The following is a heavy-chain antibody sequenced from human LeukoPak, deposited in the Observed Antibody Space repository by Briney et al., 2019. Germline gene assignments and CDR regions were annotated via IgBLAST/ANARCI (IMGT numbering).Heavy chain of an antibody. CDR2: ITSGTTYI. CDR1: GFTFSDYN. CDR3: ARGRDGYNVDAFDI. Sequence: PGGSLRLSCAASGFTFSDYNMNWVRQSPEKGLEWVSSITSGTTYIYYADSVRGRFTLSRDNSKNTLYLQMNSLRAEDTAVYYCARGRDGYNVDAFDIWGQGTMVTVSS. J-gene: IGHJ3*02. D-gene: IGHD5-24*01. V-gene: IGHV3-21*01.